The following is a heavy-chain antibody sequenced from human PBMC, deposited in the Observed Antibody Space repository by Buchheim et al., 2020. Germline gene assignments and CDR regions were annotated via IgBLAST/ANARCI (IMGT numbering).Heavy chain of an antibody. CDR1: GFDFSGCG. CDR3: AKDLSGSYWSADH. D-gene: IGHD1-26*01. V-gene: IGHV3-30*18. Sequence: QVHLVESGGGVVQPGGSLRLSCAASGFDFSGCGMHWGRQAPGKGLEWVAVISSDGDKKYYADSVNGRFTISRDNSRNTLYLQMDSLWTEDTAVYYCAKDLSGSYWSADHWGQGTL. CDR2: ISSDGDKK. J-gene: IGHJ5*02.